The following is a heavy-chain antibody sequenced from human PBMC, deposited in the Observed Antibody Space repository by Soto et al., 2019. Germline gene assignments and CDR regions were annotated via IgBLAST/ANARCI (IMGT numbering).Heavy chain of an antibody. D-gene: IGHD2-15*01. CDR1: GGSISSYY. CDR3: ARDYCSGGSCAYFDL. CDR2: IYYSGST. Sequence: QVQLQESGPGLVKPSETLSLTCTVSGGSISSYYWSWIRQPPGKGLEWIGYIYYSGSTNYNPSLTSRVTISVDTSKNQFSLKLSSVTAADTAVYYCARDYCSGGSCAYFDLWGRGTLVTVSS. V-gene: IGHV4-59*01. J-gene: IGHJ2*01.